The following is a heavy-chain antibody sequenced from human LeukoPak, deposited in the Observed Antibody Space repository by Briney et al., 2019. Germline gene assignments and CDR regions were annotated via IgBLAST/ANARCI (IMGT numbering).Heavy chain of an antibody. CDR3: AKAPNPLSGGHYYMDV. CDR1: GFTFSSYG. D-gene: IGHD2-15*01. V-gene: IGHV3-33*06. J-gene: IGHJ6*03. Sequence: PGGSLRLSCAASGFTFSSYGMHWVRQAPGKWLEWVAVIWYDGSNKYYADSVKGRFTISRDNSKNTLYLQMNSLRAEDTAVYYCAKAPNPLSGGHYYMDVWGKGTTVTVSS. CDR2: IWYDGSNK.